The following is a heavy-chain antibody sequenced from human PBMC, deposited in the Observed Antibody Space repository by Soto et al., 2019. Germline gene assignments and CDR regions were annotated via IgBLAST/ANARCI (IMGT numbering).Heavy chain of an antibody. J-gene: IGHJ4*02. Sequence: QVQLVQSGAEVKKPGASVKVSCKASGYTFTSYGISWVRQAPGQGLEYMGWISAYNGNTNYAQNPQGSVTMTPDTSTSPAHMQLRSLRSDDPAVYYCARWGRNTAEAYWGQGTLVTVSS. CDR2: ISAYNGNT. CDR1: GYTFTSYG. V-gene: IGHV1-18*01. D-gene: IGHD5-18*01. CDR3: ARWGRNTAEAY.